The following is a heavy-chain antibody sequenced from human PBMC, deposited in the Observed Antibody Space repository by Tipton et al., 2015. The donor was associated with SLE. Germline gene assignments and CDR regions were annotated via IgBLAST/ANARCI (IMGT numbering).Heavy chain of an antibody. Sequence: RSLRLSCAASGFTFDDYAMHWVRQAPGKGLEWVSGISWNSGSIGYADSVKGRFTISRDYAKNSLYLQMNSLRAEDMALYYCAKGSSGWDWWYFDLWGRGTLVTVSS. D-gene: IGHD6-19*01. V-gene: IGHV3-9*03. CDR2: ISWNSGSI. CDR1: GFTFDDYA. CDR3: AKGSSGWDWWYFDL. J-gene: IGHJ2*01.